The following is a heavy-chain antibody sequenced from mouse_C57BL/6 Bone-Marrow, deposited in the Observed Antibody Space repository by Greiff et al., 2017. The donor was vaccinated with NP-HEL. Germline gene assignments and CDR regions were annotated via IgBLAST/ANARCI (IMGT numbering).Heavy chain of an antibody. Sequence: QVQLKQSGPGLVQPSQSLSITCTVSGFSLTSYGVHWVRQSPGKGLEWLGVIWRGGSTDYNAAFMSRLSITKDNSTSQVFFKMNRLQSDDTAIYYCAKNLPITTVPYYAMDYWGQGTSVTVSS. CDR3: AKNLPITTVPYYAMDY. CDR2: IWRGGST. CDR1: GFSLTSYG. D-gene: IGHD1-1*01. V-gene: IGHV2-5*01. J-gene: IGHJ4*01.